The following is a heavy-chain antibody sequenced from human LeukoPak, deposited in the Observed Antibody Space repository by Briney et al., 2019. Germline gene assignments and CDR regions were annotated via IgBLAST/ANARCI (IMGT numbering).Heavy chain of an antibody. CDR2: ITSSNNYI. V-gene: IGHV3-21*01. CDR3: LRGDRRDY. CDR1: GFTFSSYS. J-gene: IGHJ4*02. Sequence: AGGSLRLSCAASGFTFSSYSMNWVRQAPGKGLEWVSSITSSNNYIYYGDSVKGRFTISRDDAKNSLFLQMNSLRVEDTAVYYCLRGDRRDYWGQGTLVTVSS.